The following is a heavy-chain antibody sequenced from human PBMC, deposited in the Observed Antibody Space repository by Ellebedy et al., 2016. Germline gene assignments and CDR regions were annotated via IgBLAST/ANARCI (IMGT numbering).Heavy chain of an antibody. D-gene: IGHD3-9*01. Sequence: ASVKVSCXVSGYTLTELSMHWVRQAPGKGLEWMGGFDPEDGETIYAQKFQGRVTMTEDTSTDTAYMELSSLRSEDTAVYYCATCHRDILTGYYPGDWFDPWGQGTLVTVSS. CDR3: ATCHRDILTGYYPGDWFDP. J-gene: IGHJ5*02. V-gene: IGHV1-24*01. CDR2: FDPEDGET. CDR1: GYTLTELS.